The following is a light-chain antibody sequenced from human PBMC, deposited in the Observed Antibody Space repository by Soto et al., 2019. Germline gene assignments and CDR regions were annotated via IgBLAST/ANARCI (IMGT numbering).Light chain of an antibody. Sequence: EIVLTQSPGTLSLSPGGRATLSCRASQIVSTTYLAWYQQKPGQAPRLLIYGSSSRAPGIPDRFSGSGSGTDFTLTISRLEPEDFAVYYCQQYGSSPMYTFGQGTKVDIK. CDR2: GSS. CDR1: QIVSTTY. J-gene: IGKJ2*01. V-gene: IGKV3-20*01. CDR3: QQYGSSPMYT.